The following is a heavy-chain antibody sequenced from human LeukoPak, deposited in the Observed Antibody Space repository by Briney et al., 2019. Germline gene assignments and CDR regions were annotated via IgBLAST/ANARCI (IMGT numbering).Heavy chain of an antibody. Sequence: SQTHSLPCAISVDSVSSNSAAWNWIRQSPPRGLERLGRTYYRPKWYNDYAVSVKSRITINPDTSKNQFSLQLNSVTPEDTAVYYCVRRGVTGNSFDYWGQGTLVTVSS. CDR3: VRRGVTGNSFDY. J-gene: IGHJ4*02. V-gene: IGHV6-1*01. D-gene: IGHD6-19*01. CDR2: TYYRPKWYN. CDR1: VDSVSSNSAA.